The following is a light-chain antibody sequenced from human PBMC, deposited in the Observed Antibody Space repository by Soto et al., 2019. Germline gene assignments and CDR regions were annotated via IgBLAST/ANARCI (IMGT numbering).Light chain of an antibody. CDR2: ATS. CDR1: QNIRSY. Sequence: DIPMTQSPPSLYASVGDTVTITCRAGQNIRSYLNWYQQIPGKAPSLLIYATSIPQTGVPSRFSGSGTGTDFTLTINGLQREDFATYFCQQGYTTRWTFGQGTKVEIK. V-gene: IGKV1-39*01. CDR3: QQGYTTRWT. J-gene: IGKJ1*01.